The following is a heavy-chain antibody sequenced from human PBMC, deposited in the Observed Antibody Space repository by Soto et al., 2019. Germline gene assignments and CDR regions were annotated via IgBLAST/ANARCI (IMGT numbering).Heavy chain of an antibody. CDR3: ARGXYCSGGSCYPGIDAFDI. V-gene: IGHV4-30-4*01. Sequence: PSETLSLTCTVSGGSISSGDYYWSWIRQPPGKGLEWIGYIYHSGSTYYNPSLKSRVTISVDTSKNQFSLKLSSVTAADTAVYYCARGXYCSGGSCYPGIDAFDIWGQGTMVTVSS. CDR2: IYHSGST. D-gene: IGHD2-15*01. CDR1: GGSISSGDYY. J-gene: IGHJ3*02.